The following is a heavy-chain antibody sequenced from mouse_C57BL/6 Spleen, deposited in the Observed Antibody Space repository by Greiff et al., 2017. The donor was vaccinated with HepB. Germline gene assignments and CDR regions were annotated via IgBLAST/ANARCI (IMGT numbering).Heavy chain of an antibody. CDR2: INPSTGGT. V-gene: IGHV1-42*01. D-gene: IGHD1-1*01. CDR3: ARRGYYYGSWFAY. Sequence: EVQLVESGPELVKPGASVKISCKASGYSFTGYYMNWVKQSPEKSLEWIGEINPSTGGTTYNQKFKAKATLTVDKSSSTAYMQLKSLTSEDSAVYDCARRGYYYGSWFAYWGQGTLVTVSA. CDR1: GYSFTGYY. J-gene: IGHJ3*01.